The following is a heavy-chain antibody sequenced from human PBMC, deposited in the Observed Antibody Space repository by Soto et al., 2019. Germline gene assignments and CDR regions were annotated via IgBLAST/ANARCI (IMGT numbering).Heavy chain of an antibody. CDR3: ARDLFEGATSDYGMDV. D-gene: IGHD1-26*01. J-gene: IGHJ6*02. Sequence: SETLSLTCTVSGGSISSYYWSWIRQPAGKGLEWIGRIYTSGSTNYNPSLKSRVTMSVDTSKNQFSLKLSSVTAADTAVYYCARDLFEGATSDYGMDVWGQGTTVTVSS. CDR2: IYTSGST. V-gene: IGHV4-4*07. CDR1: GGSISSYY.